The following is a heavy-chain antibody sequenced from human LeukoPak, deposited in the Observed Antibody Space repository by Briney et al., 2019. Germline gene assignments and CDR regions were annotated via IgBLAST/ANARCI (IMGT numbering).Heavy chain of an antibody. CDR3: ASPLFDP. V-gene: IGHV4-34*01. CDR1: GGSFSGYY. J-gene: IGHJ5*02. CDR2: INHSGST. Sequence: SETLSLTCAVYGGSFSGYYWSWIRQPPGKGLEWIGEINHSGSTNYNPSLKSRVTILVDTSMNQFSLKLSSVTAADTAVYYCASPLFDPWGQGTLVTVSS.